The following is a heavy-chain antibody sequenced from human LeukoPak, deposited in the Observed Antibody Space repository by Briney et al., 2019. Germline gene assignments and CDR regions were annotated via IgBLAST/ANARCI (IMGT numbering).Heavy chain of an antibody. CDR2: IRNKAYTYAT. V-gene: IGHV3-73*01. Sequence: GGSLRLSCAASGFTFSGSGLHWVRQASGKGLEWLGRIRNKAYTYATAYAASVNGRFTISRDDSKNTAYLQLNSLKTEDTAVYYCVRHGDGYMDWGQGTLVTVSS. D-gene: IGHD5-12*01. CDR1: GFTFSGSG. J-gene: IGHJ4*02. CDR3: VRHGDGYMD.